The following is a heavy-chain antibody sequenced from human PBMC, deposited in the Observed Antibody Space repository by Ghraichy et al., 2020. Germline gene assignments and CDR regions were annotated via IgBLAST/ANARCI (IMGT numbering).Heavy chain of an antibody. CDR2: IYYSGST. CDR3: ARVTRIAVAALDWFDP. CDR1: GGSISSYY. V-gene: IGHV4-59*01. J-gene: IGHJ5*02. D-gene: IGHD6-19*01. Sequence: SQTLSLTCTVSGGSISSYYWSWIRQPPGKGLEWIGYIYYSGSTNYNPSLNSRVTISVDTSKNQFSLKLSSVTAADTAVYYCARVTRIAVAALDWFDPWGQGTLVTVSS.